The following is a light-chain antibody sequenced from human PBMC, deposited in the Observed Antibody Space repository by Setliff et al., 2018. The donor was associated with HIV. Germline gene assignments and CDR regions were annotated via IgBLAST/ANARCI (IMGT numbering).Light chain of an antibody. CDR2: RNN. CDR3: QVWDSSSDHFYV. Sequence: QSVLTQPPSASGTPGQRVTISCSGSSSNIGRNYVYWYQQLPGTTPKLLIYRNNQRPSGVPDRFSGSKSGTSASLAISGLRSEDEADYYCQVWDSSSDHFYVFGTGTKVTVL. J-gene: IGLJ1*01. V-gene: IGLV1-47*01. CDR1: SSNIGRNY.